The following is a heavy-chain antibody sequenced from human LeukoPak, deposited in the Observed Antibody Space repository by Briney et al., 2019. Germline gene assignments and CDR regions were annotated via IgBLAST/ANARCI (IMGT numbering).Heavy chain of an antibody. Sequence: PSETLSLTCTVSGGSISSYYWSCIRQPPGKGLEWIGYIYYGGSTDYNPSLKSRVTISKDTSKTQFSLRLSSVTAADTAVYYCARARLDSSGRFDYWGQGTLVTVSS. J-gene: IGHJ4*02. V-gene: IGHV4-59*01. D-gene: IGHD3-22*01. CDR3: ARARLDSSGRFDY. CDR2: IYYGGST. CDR1: GGSISSYY.